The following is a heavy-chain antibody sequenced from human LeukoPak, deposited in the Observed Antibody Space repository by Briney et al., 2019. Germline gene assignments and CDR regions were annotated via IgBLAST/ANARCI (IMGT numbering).Heavy chain of an antibody. CDR2: ISSGGGTI. CDR3: ATGAAGTRFLDSLEI. J-gene: IGHJ3*02. D-gene: IGHD1-1*01. CDR1: GFIFSSYQ. V-gene: IGHV3-48*03. Sequence: GGSLRLSCAASGFIFSSYQMNWVRQAPAKGLEWIAHISSGGGTIYYADSVKGRFTISRDNTKNSVSLQMNSLSAEDTAVYYCATGAAGTRFLDSLEIWGQGTMVTVSS.